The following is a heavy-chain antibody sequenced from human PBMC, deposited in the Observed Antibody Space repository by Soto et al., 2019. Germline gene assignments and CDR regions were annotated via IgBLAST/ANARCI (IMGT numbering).Heavy chain of an antibody. CDR1: GGSISSYY. V-gene: IGHV4-59*01. J-gene: IGHJ6*02. CDR2: IYYSGST. CDR3: ARDGREASGMDV. Sequence: TLSLTCTVSGGSISSYYWSWIRQPPGKGLEWIGYIYYSGSTNYNPSLKSRVTISVDTSNNQFSLKLNSVTTADTAVYYCARDGREASGMDVWGQGTKVSVSS. D-gene: IGHD1-26*01.